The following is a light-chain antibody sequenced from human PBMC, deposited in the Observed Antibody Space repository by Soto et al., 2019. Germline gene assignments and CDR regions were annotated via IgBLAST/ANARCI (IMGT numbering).Light chain of an antibody. Sequence: EIVMTQSPATLSVSPGERVTLSCRASQSVRDNLAWYQQKPGQAPRLLIYGALTRAIGIPARFSGSGSGPEFTVTISSLQSDVFEFYYCQQYNAWPLTFGLGTKVDVK. CDR3: QQYNAWPLT. CDR1: QSVRDN. V-gene: IGKV3-15*01. J-gene: IGKJ3*01. CDR2: GAL.